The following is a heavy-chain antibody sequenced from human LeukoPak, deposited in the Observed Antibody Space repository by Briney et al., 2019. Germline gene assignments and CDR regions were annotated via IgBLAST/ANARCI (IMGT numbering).Heavy chain of an antibody. Sequence: GGSLRLSCAASGFTVSSNYMSWVRQAPGKGLEWVSVIYSGGSTYYADSVKGRFTISRDNSKNTLYLQMNSLRAEDTAVYYCAKAYPLVLRGGADYWGQGTLVTVSS. V-gene: IGHV3-53*01. CDR1: GFTVSSNY. J-gene: IGHJ4*02. D-gene: IGHD3-10*01. CDR2: IYSGGST. CDR3: AKAYPLVLRGGADY.